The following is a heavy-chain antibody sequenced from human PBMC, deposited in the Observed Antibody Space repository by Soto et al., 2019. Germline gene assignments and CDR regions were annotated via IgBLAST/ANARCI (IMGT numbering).Heavy chain of an antibody. Sequence: EVQLVESGGGLVKPGGSLRLSCAASGFTFSSYSMNWVRQAPGKGLEWVSSISSSSSYIYYTDSVKGRFTISRDNAKNSLYLQMNSLRAEDTAVYYCARDPHWYFDLWGRGTLVTVSS. CDR1: GFTFSSYS. CDR3: ARDPHWYFDL. J-gene: IGHJ2*01. CDR2: ISSSSSYI. V-gene: IGHV3-21*01.